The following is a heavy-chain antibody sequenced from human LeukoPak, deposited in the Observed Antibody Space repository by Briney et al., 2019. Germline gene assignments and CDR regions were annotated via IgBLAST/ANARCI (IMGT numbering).Heavy chain of an antibody. CDR2: IHHSGST. Sequence: KSSETLSLTGTGSGGSISTYYWSWIRQPPGKGLEWIGYIHHSGSTNYNPSLKSRVTISVDTSKNPFSLKVSSVTAADTAVYYCARWACGSGGDCHEFDCWGQGTLVTVSS. CDR3: ARWACGSGGDCHEFDC. D-gene: IGHD2-21*02. J-gene: IGHJ4*02. V-gene: IGHV4-59*01. CDR1: GGSISTYY.